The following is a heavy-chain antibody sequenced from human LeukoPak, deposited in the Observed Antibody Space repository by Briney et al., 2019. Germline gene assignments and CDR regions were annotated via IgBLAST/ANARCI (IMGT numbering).Heavy chain of an antibody. CDR3: AGQSYDFSSDYYRAGFYYMDV. D-gene: IGHD3-3*01. Sequence: PSETLSLTCTVSGGSISSYYWSWIRQTPGKGLEWIGYSNYRGSTIYNPSLKSRLTISMASPKNQFSLELTSVTAADTAVYFCAGQSYDFSSDYYRAGFYYMDVWGKGTTVAVSS. V-gene: IGHV4-59*03. CDR2: SNYRGST. J-gene: IGHJ6*03. CDR1: GGSISSYY.